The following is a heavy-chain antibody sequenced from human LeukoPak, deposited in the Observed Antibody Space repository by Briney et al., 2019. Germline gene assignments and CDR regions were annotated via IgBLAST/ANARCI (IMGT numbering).Heavy chain of an antibody. CDR3: ARGQSGSCLSPSDY. D-gene: IGHD1-26*01. CDR1: GYTFTTYG. V-gene: IGHV1-18*01. Sequence: ASVSVSCKASGYTFTTYGVSWVRQAPGQGREWMGWISAYTGNTNYAQTLQGRVTITTHTSTSTAYMELRSLRSDDTAVYYCARGQSGSCLSPSDYWGQGTLVTVSS. CDR2: ISAYTGNT. J-gene: IGHJ4*02.